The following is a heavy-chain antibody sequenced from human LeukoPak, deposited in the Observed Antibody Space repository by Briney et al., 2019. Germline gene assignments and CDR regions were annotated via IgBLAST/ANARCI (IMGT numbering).Heavy chain of an antibody. CDR3: AKDGSGSGPYYGMDV. CDR2: ISYDGSNK. V-gene: IGHV3-30*18. J-gene: IGHJ6*02. Sequence: PRRSLRLSCAASGFTFSSYGMHWVRQAPGKGLEWVAVISYDGSNKYYAASVKGRFTISRDNSKNTLYLQMNSLRAEDTAVYYCAKDGSGSGPYYGMDVWGQGTTVTVSS. D-gene: IGHD3-10*01. CDR1: GFTFSSYG.